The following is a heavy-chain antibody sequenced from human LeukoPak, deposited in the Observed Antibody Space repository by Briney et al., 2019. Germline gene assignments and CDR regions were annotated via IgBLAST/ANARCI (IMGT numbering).Heavy chain of an antibody. Sequence: GASVKVSCKASGHTFTTYGISWVRQAPGQGLEWMGWISAYNANTNYAQKLQGRVTMTTDTSTSTAYMELRSLRSDDTAVYYCARVYCSSTSCYRALDDWGQGTLVTVSS. V-gene: IGHV1-18*01. D-gene: IGHD2-2*02. CDR3: ARVYCSSTSCYRALDD. CDR2: ISAYNANT. J-gene: IGHJ4*02. CDR1: GHTFTTYG.